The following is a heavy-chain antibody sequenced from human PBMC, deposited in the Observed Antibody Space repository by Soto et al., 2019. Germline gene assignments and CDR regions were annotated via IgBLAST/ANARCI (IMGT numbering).Heavy chain of an antibody. CDR2: INPFDGSR. D-gene: IGHD3-10*01. CDR3: ATSYGSGYRAFDY. V-gene: IGHV1-46*01. CDR1: GYIFTSYY. J-gene: IGHJ4*02. Sequence: GASVKVSCKASGYIFTSYYMHWVRQAPGQGLEWMGWINPFDGSRMFAQKFQGRVTMTADKSTSTAYMELRSLRSEDTAFYYCATSYGSGYRAFDYWGQGALVTVSS.